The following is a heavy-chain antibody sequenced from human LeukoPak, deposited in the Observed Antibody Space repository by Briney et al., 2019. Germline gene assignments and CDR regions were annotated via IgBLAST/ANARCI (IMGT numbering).Heavy chain of an antibody. CDR2: ISAYNGNT. Sequence: ASVKVSCKASGYTFTSYGISWVRQAPGQGLEWMGWISAYNGNTNYAQKLQGRVTMTTVTSTSTAYMELRSLRSDDTAVYYCARGVVPAALSPYYFDYWGQGTLVTVSS. CDR1: GYTFTSYG. J-gene: IGHJ4*02. D-gene: IGHD2-2*01. CDR3: ARGVVPAALSPYYFDY. V-gene: IGHV1-18*01.